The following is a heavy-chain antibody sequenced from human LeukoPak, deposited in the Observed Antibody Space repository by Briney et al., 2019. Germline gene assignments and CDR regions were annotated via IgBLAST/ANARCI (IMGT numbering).Heavy chain of an antibody. V-gene: IGHV4-59*01. CDR2: IYYSGST. Sequence: SETLSLTCTVSGGSISSYYWSWIRQPPGKGLEWIGYIYYSGSTNYNPSLKSRVTISVDTSKNQFSLKLSSVTAADTAVYYCASSYYDFWSGYDYYHYYYMDVWGKGTTVTVSS. J-gene: IGHJ6*03. D-gene: IGHD3-3*01. CDR1: GGSISSYY. CDR3: ASSYYDFWSGYDYYHYYYMDV.